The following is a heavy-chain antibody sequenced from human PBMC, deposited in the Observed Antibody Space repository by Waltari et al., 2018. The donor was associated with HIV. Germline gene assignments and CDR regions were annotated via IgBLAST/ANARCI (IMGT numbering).Heavy chain of an antibody. Sequence: EVQLVESGGGLVQPGGSMRRACAASGCIVSSYAVSWVRQAPGKGLNWISSISASGGASDYADSVKGRFIVSRDNSRNTLHLHMNSLTVDDTALYFCARHGDYGDIWGYLDHWGLGTLVTVSS. D-gene: IGHD4-17*01. J-gene: IGHJ4*02. CDR2: ISASGGAS. CDR3: ARHGDYGDIWGYLDH. CDR1: GCIVSSYA. V-gene: IGHV3-23*04.